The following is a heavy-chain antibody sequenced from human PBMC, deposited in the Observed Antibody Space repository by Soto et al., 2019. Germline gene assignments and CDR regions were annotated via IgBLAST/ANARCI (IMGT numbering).Heavy chain of an antibody. D-gene: IGHD6-19*01. CDR3: ARAAGYSSGWYGIGPYYFDY. CDR2: IFSNDEK. Sequence: SGPTLVNPTETLTLTCTVSGFSLSNARMGVSWIRQPPGKALEWLAHIFSNDEKSYSTSLKSRLTISKDTSKSQVVLTMTNMDPVDTATYYCARAAGYSSGWYGIGPYYFDYWGQGTLVTVSS. J-gene: IGHJ4*02. V-gene: IGHV2-26*01. CDR1: GFSLSNARMG.